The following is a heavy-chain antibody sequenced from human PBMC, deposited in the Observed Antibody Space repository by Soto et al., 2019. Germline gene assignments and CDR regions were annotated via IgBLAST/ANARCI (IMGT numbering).Heavy chain of an antibody. CDR3: ARTEIWGCSSTSCYVDAFDI. J-gene: IGHJ3*02. D-gene: IGHD2-2*01. CDR1: GYTFTIYG. CDR2: ISAYNGNT. Sequence: ASVKVSCKASGYTFTIYGISWVRQAPGQGLEWLGWISAYNGNTNYAQKLQGRVTMTTDTSTSTAYMELRSLRSDDTAVYYCARTEIWGCSSTSCYVDAFDIWGQRTMVTVSS. V-gene: IGHV1-18*01.